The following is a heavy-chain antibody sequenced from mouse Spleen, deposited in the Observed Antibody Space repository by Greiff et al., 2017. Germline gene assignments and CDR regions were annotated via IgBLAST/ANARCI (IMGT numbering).Heavy chain of an antibody. CDR1: GFTFSNYW. V-gene: IGHV6-3*01. CDR3: TGGGYRSLAY. CDR2: IRLKSDNYAT. Sequence: EVMLVESGGGLVQPGGSMKLSCVASGFTFSNYWMNWVRQSPEKGLEWVAQIRLKSDNYATHYAESVKGRFTISRDDSKSSVYLQMNNLRAEDTGIYYCTGGGYRSLAYWGQGTLVTVSA. D-gene: IGHD2-14*01. J-gene: IGHJ3*01.